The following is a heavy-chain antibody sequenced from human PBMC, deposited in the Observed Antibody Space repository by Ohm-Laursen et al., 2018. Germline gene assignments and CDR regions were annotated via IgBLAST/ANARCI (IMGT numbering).Heavy chain of an antibody. CDR3: AKEGTPGIAAAGCGY. J-gene: IGHJ4*02. V-gene: IGHV3-23*01. Sequence: SLRLSCAASGFTFSSYAMSWVRQAPGKGLEWVSGIRNSGDTTYYADSVKGRFTISRDNSKNTVYLEMNSLRAEDTAIYYCAKEGTPGIAAAGCGYWGQGTLVTVSS. D-gene: IGHD6-13*01. CDR2: IRNSGDTT. CDR1: GFTFSSYA.